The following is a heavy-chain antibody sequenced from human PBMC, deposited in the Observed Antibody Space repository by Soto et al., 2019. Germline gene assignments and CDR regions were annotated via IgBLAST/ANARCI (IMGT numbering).Heavy chain of an antibody. Sequence: PGGSLRLSCAASGFTFSSYAMSWVRQAPGKGLEWVSAISGSGGSTYYADSVKGRFTISRDNSKNTLYLQMNSLRAEDTAVYYCAKDNEGGGLYRIYDFWSGHKRLIMWGQGTLVTVSS. CDR2: ISGSGGST. J-gene: IGHJ4*02. V-gene: IGHV3-23*01. CDR1: GFTFSSYA. CDR3: AKDNEGGGLYRIYDFWSGHKRLIM. D-gene: IGHD3-3*01.